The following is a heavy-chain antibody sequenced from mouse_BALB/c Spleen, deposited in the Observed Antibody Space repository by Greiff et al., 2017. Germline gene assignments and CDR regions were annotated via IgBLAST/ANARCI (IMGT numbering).Heavy chain of an antibody. J-gene: IGHJ4*01. V-gene: IGHV14-3*02. CDR1: GFNIKDTY. CDR3: AIRALYAMDY. CDR2: IDPANGNT. Sequence: VQLQQSGAELVKPGASVKLSCTASGFNIKDTYMHWVKQRPEQGLEWIGRIDPANGNTKYDPKFQGKATITADTSSNTAYLQLSSLTSEDTAVYYCAIRALYAMDYWGQGTSVTGSS.